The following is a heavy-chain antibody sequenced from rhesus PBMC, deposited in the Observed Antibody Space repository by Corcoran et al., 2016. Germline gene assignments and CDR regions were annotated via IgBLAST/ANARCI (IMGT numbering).Heavy chain of an antibody. CDR1: GGSISSNS. Sequence: LQLQESGPGLVKPSETLSLTCAVSGGSISSNSWPWTRQPPGRGLGWIGRFSGEDTSTDYNPSLKSRVTISTDTSKTQFSLKVASVPAADTAVYYCVGLMVAGPVEYWGQGVLVTVSS. J-gene: IGHJ4*01. CDR2: FSGEDTST. CDR3: VGLMVAGPVEY. V-gene: IGHV4-173*01. D-gene: IGHD6-37*01.